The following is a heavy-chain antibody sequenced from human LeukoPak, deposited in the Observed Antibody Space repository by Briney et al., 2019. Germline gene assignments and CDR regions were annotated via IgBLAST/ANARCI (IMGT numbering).Heavy chain of an antibody. V-gene: IGHV3-33*01. J-gene: IGHJ6*02. CDR1: GFTFSDYT. D-gene: IGHD6-19*01. Sequence: GGSLRLSCAASGFTFSDYTIHWVRQAPGKGLEWVAVIWYDGSNKYYADSVKGRFTISRDNAKNSLYLQMNSLRAEDTAVYYCARFDQWLAHRYYYGMDVWGQGTTVTVSS. CDR3: ARFDQWLAHRYYYGMDV. CDR2: IWYDGSNK.